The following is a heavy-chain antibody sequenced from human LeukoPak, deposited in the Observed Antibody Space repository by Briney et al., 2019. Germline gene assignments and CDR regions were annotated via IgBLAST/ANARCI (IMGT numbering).Heavy chain of an antibody. CDR3: ARLRAGVGEFSLDY. CDR1: SDSINGYY. D-gene: IGHD3-10*01. J-gene: IGHJ4*02. V-gene: IGHV4-59*01. CDR2: IHYSGST. Sequence: PSETLSLTCTVSSDSINGYYWSWIRQPPGQELEWIGYIHYSGSTNYNPSFKSRVTISVDTSKNQFSLKLSSLTAADTAVYYCARLRAGVGEFSLDYWGQGTLVTVSS.